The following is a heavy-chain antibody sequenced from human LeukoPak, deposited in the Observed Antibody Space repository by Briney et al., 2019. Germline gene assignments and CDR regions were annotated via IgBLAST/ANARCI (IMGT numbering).Heavy chain of an antibody. J-gene: IGHJ4*02. CDR2: ISYDGSNK. CDR1: GFTFSTYA. CDR3: ARDDNYYDSSGYARPFDY. V-gene: IGHV3-30-3*01. Sequence: GGSLRLSCAASGFTFSTYAMHWVRQTPGKGLEWVAVISYDGSNKYYADSVKGRFTTSRDNSKDTLYLQMSGLRAEDTAVYYCARDDNYYDSSGYARPFDYWGQGTLVTVSS. D-gene: IGHD3-22*01.